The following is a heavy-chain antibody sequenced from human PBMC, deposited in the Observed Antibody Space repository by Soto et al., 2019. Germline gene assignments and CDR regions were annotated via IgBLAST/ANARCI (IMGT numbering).Heavy chain of an antibody. CDR3: PRISDYYYYGMDV. D-gene: IGHD6-19*01. Sequence: SGPTLVNPTQTLTLTCTFSGFSLSTSGMRVSWIRQPPGKALEWLARIDWDDDKFYSTSLKTRLTISKDTSKNQVVLTMTNMDPVDTATYYCPRISDYYYYGMDVWGQGTTVTVSS. CDR1: GFSLSTSGMR. V-gene: IGHV2-70*04. J-gene: IGHJ6*02. CDR2: IDWDDDK.